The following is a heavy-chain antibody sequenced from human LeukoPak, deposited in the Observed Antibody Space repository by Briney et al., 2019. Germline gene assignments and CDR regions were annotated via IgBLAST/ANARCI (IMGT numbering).Heavy chain of an antibody. V-gene: IGHV1-69*13. CDR1: GGTFSSYA. D-gene: IGHD3-16*02. J-gene: IGHJ4*02. Sequence: SVKVSCKASGGTFSSYAISWVRQAPGQGLEWMGGIIPIFGTANYAQKFQGRVTITADESTSTAYMELSSLRSEDMAVYYCAREGYDYVWGSYRYTLDYWGQGTLVTVSS. CDR2: IIPIFGTA. CDR3: AREGYDYVWGSYRYTLDY.